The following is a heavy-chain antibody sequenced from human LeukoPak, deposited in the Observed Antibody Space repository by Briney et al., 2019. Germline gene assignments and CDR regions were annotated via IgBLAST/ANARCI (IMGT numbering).Heavy chain of an antibody. D-gene: IGHD4-11*01. V-gene: IGHV4-38-2*01. Sequence: SETLSLTXAVSGYSISSGYYWGWIRPPPGKGLEWIGSIYHSGSTYYNPSPKSRVTISVDTSKNQFSLKLSSVTAADTAVYYCARRGLQTPFDYWGQGTLVTVSS. CDR1: GYSISSGYY. CDR3: ARRGLQTPFDY. J-gene: IGHJ4*02. CDR2: IYHSGST.